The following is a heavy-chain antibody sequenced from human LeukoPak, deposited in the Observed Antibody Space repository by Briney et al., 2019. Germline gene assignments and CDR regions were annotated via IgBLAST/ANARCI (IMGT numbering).Heavy chain of an antibody. J-gene: IGHJ4*02. D-gene: IGHD2-15*01. Sequence: GGSLRLSCAASGFTFSSYAVSWVRQAPGKGLEWVSAISGSGGSTYYADSVKGRFTISRDNSKNTLYLQMNSLRAEDTAVYHCAKGVCSGGSCPLDYWGQGTLVTVSS. V-gene: IGHV3-23*01. CDR2: ISGSGGST. CDR1: GFTFSSYA. CDR3: AKGVCSGGSCPLDY.